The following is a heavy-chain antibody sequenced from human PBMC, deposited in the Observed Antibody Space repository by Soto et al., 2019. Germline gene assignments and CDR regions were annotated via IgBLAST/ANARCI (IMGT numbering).Heavy chain of an antibody. Sequence: ETLSLTFTVSCGSISSSSYYWGWIRQPPGKGLEWIGSIYYSGSTYYNPSLKSRVTISVDTSKNQFSLKLSSVTAADTAVYYCARHAYYDILTGHNDSFDIWGQGTMVTVSS. CDR3: ARHAYYDILTGHNDSFDI. J-gene: IGHJ3*02. D-gene: IGHD3-9*01. CDR2: IYYSGST. CDR1: CGSISSSSYY. V-gene: IGHV4-39*01.